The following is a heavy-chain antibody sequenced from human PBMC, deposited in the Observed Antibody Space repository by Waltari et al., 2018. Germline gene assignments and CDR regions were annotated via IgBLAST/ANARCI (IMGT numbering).Heavy chain of an antibody. D-gene: IGHD3-16*01. V-gene: IGHV3-33*01. CDR1: GFTFSSYG. CDR3: ARDGGERNFDY. Sequence: QVQLVESGGGVVQPGRSLRLSCVASGFTFSSYGMHWVRQAPGKGLEWVAGIWYDGSNKYYADSVKGRFTISRDNSKNTLYLQMNSLRAEDTAVYYCARDGGERNFDYWGQGTLVTVSS. J-gene: IGHJ4*02. CDR2: IWYDGSNK.